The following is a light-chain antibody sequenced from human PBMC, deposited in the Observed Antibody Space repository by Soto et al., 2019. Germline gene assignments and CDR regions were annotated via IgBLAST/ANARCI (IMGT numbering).Light chain of an antibody. J-gene: IGKJ1*01. V-gene: IGKV3-11*01. CDR2: DAS. CDR3: QQGGT. Sequence: ETVLTQSPATLSLSPGARATLSCRASQRIHTYLAWYQQKPAQAPRLLIYDASNRATGIASRFSGSGSGSDFTPTISSLEHEACAVYYCQQGGTGGQGTTVEIK. CDR1: QRIHTY.